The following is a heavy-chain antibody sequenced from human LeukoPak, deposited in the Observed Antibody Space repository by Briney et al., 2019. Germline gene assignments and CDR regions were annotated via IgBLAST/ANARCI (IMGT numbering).Heavy chain of an antibody. CDR3: AKGNVFTYYYGSGSYPVRDYFDY. J-gene: IGHJ4*02. CDR2: IRYDGSNK. CDR1: GFTFSSYW. D-gene: IGHD3-10*01. V-gene: IGHV3-30*02. Sequence: GGSLRLSCAASGFTFSSYWMHWVRQAPGKGLEWVAFIRYDGSNKYYADSVKGRFTISRDNSKNTLYLQMNSLRAEDTAVYYCAKGNVFTYYYGSGSYPVRDYFDYWGQGTLVTVSS.